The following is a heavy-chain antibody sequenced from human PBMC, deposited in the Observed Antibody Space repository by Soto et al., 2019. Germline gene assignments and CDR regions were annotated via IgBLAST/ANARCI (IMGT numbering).Heavy chain of an antibody. J-gene: IGHJ6*02. CDR2: IYYSGST. Sequence: PSETLSLTCTVSGGSISSGGYYWSWIRQHPGKGLEWIGYIYYSGSTYYNPSLKSRVTISVDTSKNQFSLKLSSVTAADTAVYYCARDLMAGNYDFWSGSFDVSYGMDVWGQGTTVTVSS. V-gene: IGHV4-31*03. D-gene: IGHD3-3*01. CDR1: GGSISSGGYY. CDR3: ARDLMAGNYDFWSGSFDVSYGMDV.